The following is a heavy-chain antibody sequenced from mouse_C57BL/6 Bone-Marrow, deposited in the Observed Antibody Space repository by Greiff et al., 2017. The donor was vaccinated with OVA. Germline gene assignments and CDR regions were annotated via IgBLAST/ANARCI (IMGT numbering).Heavy chain of an antibody. Sequence: VQLQQPGAELVKPGASVKMSCKASGYTFTSYWITWVKQRPGQGLEWIGDIYPGSGSTNYNEKFKSKATLTVDTSSSTAYMQLSSLTSEDAAVYYCARNYGSSYGYFDVWGTGTTVTVSS. D-gene: IGHD1-1*01. CDR1: GYTFTSYW. V-gene: IGHV1-55*01. CDR2: IYPGSGST. CDR3: ARNYGSSYGYFDV. J-gene: IGHJ1*03.